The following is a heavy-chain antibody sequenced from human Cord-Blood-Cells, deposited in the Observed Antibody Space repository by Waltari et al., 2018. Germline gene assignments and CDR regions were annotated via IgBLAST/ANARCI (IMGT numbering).Heavy chain of an antibody. CDR2: IYPGDSDT. D-gene: IGHD6-6*01. J-gene: IGHJ3*01. Sequence: EVQLVQSGAEVKKPGESLKISCKGSGYSFTSYWIGWVRQMPGNGLECMGSIYPGDSDTRYSPSFQGQVTISAVKSISTASLQWSSLKASDTAMYYCASLLAARDAFDVWGQGTMVTVSS. CDR1: GYSFTSYW. CDR3: ASLLAARDAFDV. V-gene: IGHV5-51*01.